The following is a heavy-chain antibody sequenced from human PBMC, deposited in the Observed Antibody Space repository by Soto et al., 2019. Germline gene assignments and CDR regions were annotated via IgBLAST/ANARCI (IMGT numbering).Heavy chain of an antibody. D-gene: IGHD4-17*01. Sequence: SETLSLTCAVSGGSVSSNSYSWGWIRQSPGKGLEWIATIYSTENTYYHPSLLSRVTISVDTSMNEFSLRLSSVTAADTAVYYCARHETLHGDYDYWGQGTLVTVSS. V-gene: IGHV4-39*01. CDR3: ARHETLHGDYDY. CDR1: GGSVSSNSYS. CDR2: IYSTENT. J-gene: IGHJ4*02.